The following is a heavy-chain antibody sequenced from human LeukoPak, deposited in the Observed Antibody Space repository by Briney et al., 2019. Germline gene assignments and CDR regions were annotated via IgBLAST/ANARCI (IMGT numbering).Heavy chain of an antibody. CDR2: IYYSGSA. Sequence: SETLSLTCTVSGGSISTYYRSWIRQPPGKRLEWIGHIYYSGSATYNPSLKSRVTISVDTSKNQFSLKLCYVTAADTGVYYCVRVTVGGVVTAAHFDYWGQGTLVTVSS. CDR3: VRVTVGGVVTAAHFDY. V-gene: IGHV4-59*08. CDR1: GGSISTYY. J-gene: IGHJ4*02. D-gene: IGHD2-21*02.